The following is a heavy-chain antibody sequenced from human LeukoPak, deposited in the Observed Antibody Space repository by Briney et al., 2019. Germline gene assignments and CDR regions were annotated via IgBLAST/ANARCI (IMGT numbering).Heavy chain of an antibody. J-gene: IGHJ1*01. D-gene: IGHD6-13*01. CDR3: ARDRYSSSWFSFQH. V-gene: IGHV3-23*01. CDR2: AGSGRDT. Sequence: GGSLRLSCAASGIALSEYTMSWVRQAPGKGLEWVSAAGSGRDTFYADSVRGRFTISRDNSNNTLYLQMNSLRAEDTAVYYCARDRYSSSWFSFQHWGQGTLVTVSS. CDR1: GIALSEYT.